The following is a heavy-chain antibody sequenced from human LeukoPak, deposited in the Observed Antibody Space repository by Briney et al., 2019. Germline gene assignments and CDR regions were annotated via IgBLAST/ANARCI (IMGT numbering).Heavy chain of an antibody. CDR2: INPSGRST. CDR3: ARAYDSSGYYFHWYFDL. V-gene: IGHV1-46*01. D-gene: IGHD3-22*01. Sequence: ASVKVSCKASGYTFTSYYMHWVRQAPGQGLEWMGIINPSGRSTSYAQKFQGRVTMTRDTSTSTVYMVLSSLRSEDTAVYYCARAYDSSGYYFHWYFDLWGRGTLVTVSS. CDR1: GYTFTSYY. J-gene: IGHJ2*01.